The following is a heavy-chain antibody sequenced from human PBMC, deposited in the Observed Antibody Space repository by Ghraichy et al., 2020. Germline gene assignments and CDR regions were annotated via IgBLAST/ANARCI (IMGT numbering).Heavy chain of an antibody. V-gene: IGHV1-2*02. Sequence: ASVKVSCKASGYTFTGYYMHWVRQAPGQGLEWMGWINPNSGGTNYAQKFQGRVTMTRDTSISTAYMELSRLRSDDTAVYYCARDHSSGYSGYDWFYYYYGMDVWGQGTTVTVSS. CDR2: INPNSGGT. D-gene: IGHD5-12*01. CDR1: GYTFTGYY. CDR3: ARDHSSGYSGYDWFYYYYGMDV. J-gene: IGHJ6*02.